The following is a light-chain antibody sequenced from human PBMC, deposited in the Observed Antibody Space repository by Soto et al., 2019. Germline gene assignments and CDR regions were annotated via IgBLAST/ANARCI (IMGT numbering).Light chain of an antibody. CDR3: SAYTGKTVVL. CDR1: ISDVGDFSY. CDR2: DVS. V-gene: IGLV2-14*03. J-gene: IGLJ2*01. Sequence: QSALTQPASVSGSPGQSITISCTGTISDVGDFSYVSWYQQHPGKAPKVMIHDVSIRPSGVSNRFSGSKSGNTASLTISGLQAEDEAVYYCSAYTGKTVVLFGEGTKLTVL.